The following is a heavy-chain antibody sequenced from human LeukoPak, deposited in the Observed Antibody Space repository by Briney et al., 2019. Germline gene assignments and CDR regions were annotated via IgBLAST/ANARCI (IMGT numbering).Heavy chain of an antibody. D-gene: IGHD6-13*01. V-gene: IGHV1-2*02. CDR2: INPNSGGT. CDR1: GYTFTGHY. CDR3: ARGEALYSSSWYLTTEGFDP. Sequence: VSVKVSCKASGYTFTGHYMHWVRQAPGQGLEWMGWINPNSGGTNYAQKFQGRVTMTRDTSISTAYMELSRLRSDDTAVYYCARGEALYSSSWYLTTEGFDPWGQGTLVTVSS. J-gene: IGHJ5*02.